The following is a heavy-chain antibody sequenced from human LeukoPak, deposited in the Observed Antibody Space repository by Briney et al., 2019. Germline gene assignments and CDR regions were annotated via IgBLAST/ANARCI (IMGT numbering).Heavy chain of an antibody. D-gene: IGHD5-18*01. CDR1: GYTFTGYY. J-gene: IGHJ4*02. CDR3: ARDQSRHAQRGYSYGAYYFDY. V-gene: IGHV1-2*02. Sequence: GASVKVSCKASGYTFTGYYMHWVRQAPGQGLEWMGWINPNSGGTNYAQKFQGRVTMTRDTSISTAYMELSRLRSDDTAVYYCARDQSRHAQRGYSYGAYYFDYWGQGTLVTVSS. CDR2: INPNSGGT.